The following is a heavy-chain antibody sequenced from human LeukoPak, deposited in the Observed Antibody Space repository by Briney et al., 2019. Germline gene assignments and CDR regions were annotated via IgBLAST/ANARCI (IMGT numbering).Heavy chain of an antibody. Sequence: ASVKVSCKASGYTFTLYGISWVRQAPGQGLEWMGWISGYNGDSKYAQKVQDRVTMTIDTSTSTSFMELRSLKSDDTAVYYCARVRWSGVVVVVTPFDFWGREPQSPSPQ. CDR3: ARVRWSGVVVVVTPFDF. CDR2: ISGYNGDS. CDR1: GYTFTLYG. J-gene: IGHJ4*02. D-gene: IGHD3-22*01. V-gene: IGHV1-18*01.